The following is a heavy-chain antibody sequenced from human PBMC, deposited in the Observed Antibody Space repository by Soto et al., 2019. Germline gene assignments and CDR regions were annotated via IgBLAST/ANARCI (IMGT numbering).Heavy chain of an antibody. D-gene: IGHD6-19*01. V-gene: IGHV1-69*01. CDR3: ASGCIVVVGSRAYYGMDV. J-gene: IGHJ6*02. Sequence: QVQLVQSGAEVKKPGSSVRVSCKASGGTPSNSAFSWVRQAPGQGLEWMGGIIPVFGIVKYAQNLEGRVTITADESTNTAYMELSSLRYEDRAVYYCASGCIVVVGSRAYYGMDVWGQGTTVTVSS. CDR1: GGTPSNSA. CDR2: IIPVFGIV.